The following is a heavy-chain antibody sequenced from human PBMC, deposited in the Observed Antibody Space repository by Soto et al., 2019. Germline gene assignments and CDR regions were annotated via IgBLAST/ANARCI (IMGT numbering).Heavy chain of an antibody. CDR1: GFSFGSYA. V-gene: IGHV3-23*01. Sequence: GGSLRLSCAASGFSFGSYALSWVRQAPGKGLEWVSTISGSDGKTFYADSVKGRFSISRDTSQSTLYLQMNSLRADDTAMYYCARWSYLGYWGQGTRVTVSS. CDR2: ISGSDGKT. J-gene: IGHJ1*01. CDR3: ARWSYLGY. D-gene: IGHD3-10*01.